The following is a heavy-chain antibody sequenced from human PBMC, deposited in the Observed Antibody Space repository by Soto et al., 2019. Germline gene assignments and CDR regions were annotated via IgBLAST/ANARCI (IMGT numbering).Heavy chain of an antibody. Sequence: GGSLRLSCAASGFTFSTYGMHWVRQAPGKGLEWVAVISYDGSDKYYADSVKGRFTISRDSSKNMLYLQMNSLRAEDTAIYYCANESYYDSSDYNAFDIWGQGTLVTV. J-gene: IGHJ3*02. V-gene: IGHV3-30*18. CDR3: ANESYYDSSDYNAFDI. D-gene: IGHD3-22*01. CDR2: ISYDGSDK. CDR1: GFTFSTYG.